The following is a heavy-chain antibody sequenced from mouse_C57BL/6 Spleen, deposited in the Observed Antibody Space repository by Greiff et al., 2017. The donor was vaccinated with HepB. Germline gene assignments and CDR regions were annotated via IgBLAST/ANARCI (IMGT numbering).Heavy chain of an antibody. CDR3: AREGEGYFDV. V-gene: IGHV1-81*01. Sequence: VQLQESGAELARPGASVKLSCKASGYTFTSYGISWVKQRTGQGLEWIGEIYPRSGNTYYNEKFKGKATLTADKSSSTAYMELRSLTSEDSAVYFCAREGEGYFDVWGTGTTVTVSS. J-gene: IGHJ1*03. CDR1: GYTFTSYG. CDR2: IYPRSGNT.